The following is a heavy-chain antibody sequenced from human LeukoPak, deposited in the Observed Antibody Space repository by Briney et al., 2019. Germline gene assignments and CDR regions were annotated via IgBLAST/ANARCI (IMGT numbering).Heavy chain of an antibody. J-gene: IGHJ1*01. CDR2: IKSDGKT. CDR1: GFTFSRYW. CDR3: ARAPSEVGGYYPEYFRH. V-gene: IGHV3-74*01. Sequence: GGPLRLSCEASGFTFSRYWMHWVRQAPGKGLVWVSRIKSDGKTNYADSVKGRFTISRDNTKNTVSLQMDSLRAEDTGVYYCARAPSEVGGYYPEYFRHWGQGTLVTVSS. D-gene: IGHD3-22*01.